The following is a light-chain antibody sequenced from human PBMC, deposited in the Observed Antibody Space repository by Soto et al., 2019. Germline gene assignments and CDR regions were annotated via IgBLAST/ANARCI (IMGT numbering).Light chain of an antibody. J-gene: IGKJ5*01. CDR3: QQADSFPIT. CDR2: AAF. V-gene: IGKV1-12*01. CDR1: EDINSR. Sequence: DIQMTQSPSSVSASVGDRVTISCRASEDINSRLAWYQQKPGNAPKLLIYAAFILQSGVPSRFSGYGSGTDFTLSISSLQPEAFATYYCQQADSFPITFGQGTRLEIK.